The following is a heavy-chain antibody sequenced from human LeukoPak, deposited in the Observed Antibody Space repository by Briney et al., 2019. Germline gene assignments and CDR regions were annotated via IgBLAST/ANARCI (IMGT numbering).Heavy chain of an antibody. CDR1: GFTFSSYG. V-gene: IGHV3-30*03. D-gene: IGHD5-18*01. CDR3: ARGGVYSYGQYYYYGMDV. Sequence: GGSLRLSCAASGFTFSSYGMHWVRQAPGKGLEWVAVISYDGSNKYYADSVKGRFTISRDNAKNSLYLQMNSLRAEDTAVYYCARGGVYSYGQYYYYGMDVWGKGTTVTVSS. J-gene: IGHJ6*04. CDR2: ISYDGSNK.